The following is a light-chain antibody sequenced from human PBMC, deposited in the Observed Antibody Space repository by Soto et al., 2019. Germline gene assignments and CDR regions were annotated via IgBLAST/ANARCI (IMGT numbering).Light chain of an antibody. CDR3: QQYNRYSWT. CDR2: KAS. CDR1: QSFINW. Sequence: DIQMTQSPSTLSASVGDTVTITCRASQSFINWLAWYQQKPGKAPKFLLYKASTLESGVPSRFSGSGSGTAFTLTISSLQPDDFATYYCQQYNRYSWTFGQGTKVEIK. J-gene: IGKJ1*01. V-gene: IGKV1-5*03.